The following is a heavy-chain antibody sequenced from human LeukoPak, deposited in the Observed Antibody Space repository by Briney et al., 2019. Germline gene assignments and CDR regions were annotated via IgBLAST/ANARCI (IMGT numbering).Heavy chain of an antibody. J-gene: IGHJ3*02. CDR2: INPNSGGT. CDR3: ATDSSGYHDAFDI. Sequence: ASVKVSCKTSGYTLTGYYMHWVRQAPGQGLEWMGWINPNSGGTNYAQKFQGRVTMTRDTSISTAYMELSRLRSEDTAVYYCATDSSGYHDAFDIWGQGTMVTVSS. CDR1: GYTLTGYY. D-gene: IGHD3-22*01. V-gene: IGHV1-2*02.